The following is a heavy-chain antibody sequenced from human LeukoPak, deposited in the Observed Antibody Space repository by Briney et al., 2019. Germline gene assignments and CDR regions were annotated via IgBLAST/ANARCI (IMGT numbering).Heavy chain of an antibody. D-gene: IGHD1-1*01. CDR2: ISTSGSTI. J-gene: IGHJ4*02. CDR1: GFTFSSYE. CDR3: ARMNDPYYFDY. Sequence: PGGSLRLSCAASGFTFSSYEMNWVRQAPGKGLGWVSYISTSGSTIYYADSVKGRFTISRDNAKNSLYLQMNGLRAEDTAVYYCARMNDPYYFDYWGQGTLVTVSS. V-gene: IGHV3-48*03.